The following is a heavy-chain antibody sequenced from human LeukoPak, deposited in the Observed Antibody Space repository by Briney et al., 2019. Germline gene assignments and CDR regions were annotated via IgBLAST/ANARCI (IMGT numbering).Heavy chain of an antibody. CDR1: GFTFTSSA. J-gene: IGHJ4*02. Sequence: APVKVSCKASGFTFTSSAMQWVRQARGQRLEWIGWIVVGSGNTNYAQKFQERVTITRDMSTSTAYMELSSLRSEDTAVYYCARATKLRPFQPFDYWGQGTLVTVSS. D-gene: IGHD3-3*01. CDR2: IVVGSGNT. V-gene: IGHV1-58*02. CDR3: ARATKLRPFQPFDY.